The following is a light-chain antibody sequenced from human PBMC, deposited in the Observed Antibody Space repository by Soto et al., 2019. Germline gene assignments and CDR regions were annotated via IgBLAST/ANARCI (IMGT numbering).Light chain of an antibody. J-gene: IGLJ2*01. CDR2: EVN. CDR3: SSYAGSSIEVV. CDR1: SSDVGGNVY. Sequence: QSALTQPPSASGSPGQSVTISCTGTSSDVGGNVYVSWYQQHPGRVPKLMIYEVNKRPSGVPDRFSGSKSGNTASLTVSGLQAEYEADYYCSSYAGSSIEVVFGGGTKLTVL. V-gene: IGLV2-8*01.